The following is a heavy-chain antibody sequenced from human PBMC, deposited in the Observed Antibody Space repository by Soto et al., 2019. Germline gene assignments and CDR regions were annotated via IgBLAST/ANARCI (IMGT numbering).Heavy chain of an antibody. J-gene: IGHJ3*02. Sequence: PSETLYLISTASGSSIISSRSHWGWIPPPPGKGLEWIASIKYSGTTFYNPSLKSRVTLSVDTSKNQFALKLSSVTAAETAVYYCARHGITGSYYDAFDIWGQGTIVT. CDR1: GSSIISSRSH. V-gene: IGHV4-39*01. CDR3: ARHGITGSYYDAFDI. CDR2: IKYSGTT. D-gene: IGHD1-26*01.